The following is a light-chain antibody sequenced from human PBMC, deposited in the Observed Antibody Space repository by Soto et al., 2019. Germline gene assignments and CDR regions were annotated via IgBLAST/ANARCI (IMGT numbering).Light chain of an antibody. CDR1: QSVSSSY. CDR2: GAS. Sequence: IVLTQSPGTLSLSPGERATLSCRASQSVSSSYLDWYQQKPGQAPRHLIYGASSRATGIPDRFSGSGSGTDFTLTISRREPEDFAVYYCQQYGNSPPNTFGQGTKLEIK. J-gene: IGKJ2*01. CDR3: QQYGNSPPNT. V-gene: IGKV3-20*01.